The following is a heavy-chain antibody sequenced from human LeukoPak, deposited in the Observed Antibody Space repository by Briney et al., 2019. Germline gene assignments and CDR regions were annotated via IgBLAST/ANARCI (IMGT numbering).Heavy chain of an antibody. D-gene: IGHD1-26*01. J-gene: IGHJ6*02. CDR3: ARAAGEWELLIYYYYGMDV. V-gene: IGHV4-59*01. CDR2: IYYSGST. CDR1: GGSIRRYY. Sequence: TSETLSLTCTVSGGSIRRYYWSWVRQPPGQGLEWIGYIYYSGSTNYNPSLKSRVTISVDTSKNQFSLKLSSVTAADTAVYYCARAAGEWELLIYYYYGMDVWGQGTTVTVSS.